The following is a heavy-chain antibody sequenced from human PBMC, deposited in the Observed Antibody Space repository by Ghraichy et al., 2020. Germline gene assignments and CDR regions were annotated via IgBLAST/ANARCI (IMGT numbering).Heavy chain of an antibody. V-gene: IGHV3-23*01. J-gene: IGHJ4*02. CDR2: ISDSGFGT. D-gene: IGHD2-21*02. Sequence: GGSLRLSCAASGFTFSTYAMSWVRLAPGKGLEWVSLISDSGFGTYYADSVKGRFTISRDNSKNTLFLQMDSLRVEDTALYYCAKAGSGDWYGDSWGQGTLVTVSS. CDR3: AKAGSGDWYGDS. CDR1: GFTFSTYA.